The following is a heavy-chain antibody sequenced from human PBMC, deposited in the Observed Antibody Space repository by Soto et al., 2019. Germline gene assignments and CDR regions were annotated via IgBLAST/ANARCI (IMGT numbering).Heavy chain of an antibody. Sequence: QVQLVQSGAEVKKPGSSVKVSCKVSGGTFSNYAIDWVRLAPLHGLEWMGGIVPIFGTTYYTQKFQGRATIIADDSTTTAYLEMSSLRSEDTAIYYCARVEAVAGLYNYHGLDVWGQGTAVTVSS. CDR2: IVPIFGTT. CDR1: GGTFSNYA. D-gene: IGHD6-19*01. V-gene: IGHV1-69*12. J-gene: IGHJ6*02. CDR3: ARVEAVAGLYNYHGLDV.